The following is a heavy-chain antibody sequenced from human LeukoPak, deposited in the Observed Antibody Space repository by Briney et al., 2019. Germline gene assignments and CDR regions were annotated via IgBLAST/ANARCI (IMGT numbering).Heavy chain of an antibody. D-gene: IGHD6-13*01. V-gene: IGHV1-18*01. CDR3: ARDRGQLEYFDY. Sequence: ASVKVSCKASGYTFTSYGISWVRQAPGQGLEWMGWISAYNGNTNYAQKLQGRVTMTRDTSTSTVYMELSSLRSEDTAVYYCARDRGQLEYFDYWGQGTLVTVSS. CDR1: GYTFTSYG. CDR2: ISAYNGNT. J-gene: IGHJ4*02.